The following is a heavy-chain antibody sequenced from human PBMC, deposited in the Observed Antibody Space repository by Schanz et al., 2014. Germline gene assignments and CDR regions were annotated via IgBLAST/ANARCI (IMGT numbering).Heavy chain of an antibody. D-gene: IGHD2-21*01. J-gene: IGHJ3*01. Sequence: EVQLVESGGGLVQPGGSLKLSCAASGFTFSASAMHWVRQAPGKGLEWVGHIRSKPNNYATEYAASMKGRFTISRDNSKNILTMQMSSLRAEDTALYYCTKGLLPVRALADVFDVWGQGTMVTVSP. CDR2: IRSKPNNYAT. V-gene: IGHV3-73*02. CDR1: GFTFSASA. CDR3: TKGLLPVRALADVFDV.